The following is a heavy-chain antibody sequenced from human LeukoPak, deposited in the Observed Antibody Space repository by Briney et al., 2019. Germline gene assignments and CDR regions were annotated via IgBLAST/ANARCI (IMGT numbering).Heavy chain of an antibody. V-gene: IGHV3-7*01. J-gene: IGHJ3*02. Sequence: GGSLRLSCAASGFTFSDHYMDWVRQAPGKGLEWVANIKQDGSEEYYVDSVKGRFIISRDNAKNSLYLQMNSLRAEDTAVYYCARDPYYSNAYSFGAFDIWGQGTMVTVSS. CDR1: GFTFSDHY. CDR3: ARDPYYSNAYSFGAFDI. D-gene: IGHD3-22*01. CDR2: IKQDGSEE.